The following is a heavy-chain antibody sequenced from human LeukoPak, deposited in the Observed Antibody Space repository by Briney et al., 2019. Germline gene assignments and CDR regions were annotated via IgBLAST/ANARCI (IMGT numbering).Heavy chain of an antibody. D-gene: IGHD3-22*01. CDR1: GLTFSSYA. V-gene: IGHV3-23*01. J-gene: IGHJ3*02. Sequence: GGSLRLSCAASGLTFSSYAMTWVRQAPGKGLEWVSAISYSGDSTYYADSVKGRFAISRDNSKNTLYLQMNSLRAEDTAVYYCAKDLYSSGYAPDAFDIWGQGTMVTVSS. CDR3: AKDLYSSGYAPDAFDI. CDR2: ISYSGDST.